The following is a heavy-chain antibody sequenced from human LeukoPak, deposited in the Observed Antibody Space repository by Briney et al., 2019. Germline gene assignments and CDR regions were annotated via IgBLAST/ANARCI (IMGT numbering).Heavy chain of an antibody. J-gene: IGHJ4*02. CDR1: GGSISSGDYY. Sequence: PSETLSLTCTVSGGSISSGDYYWSWIRQPPGKGLEWIGYIYYSGSTYYSPSLKSRVTISVDTSKNQFSLKLSSVTAADTAVYYCARVRVWRLGDRRCYFDYWGQGTLVTVSS. CDR2: IYYSGST. CDR3: ARVRVWRLGDRRCYFDY. D-gene: IGHD2-21*01. V-gene: IGHV4-30-4*01.